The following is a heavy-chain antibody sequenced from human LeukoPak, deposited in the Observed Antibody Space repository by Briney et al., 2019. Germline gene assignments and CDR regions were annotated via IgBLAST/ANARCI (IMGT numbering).Heavy chain of an antibody. V-gene: IGHV1-2*02. CDR1: GYTFTGYY. J-gene: IGHJ4*02. D-gene: IGHD3-22*01. CDR3: ARDNTYYYDSSGYYYVW. CDR2: INPNSGGT. Sequence: ASVKVSCKASGYTFTGYYMHWVRQAPGQGLEWMGWINPNSGGTNYAQKFQGRVTMTRDTSGSTAYIELSRLRSDDTAVYYCARDNTYYYDSSGYYYVWWGQGTLVTVSS.